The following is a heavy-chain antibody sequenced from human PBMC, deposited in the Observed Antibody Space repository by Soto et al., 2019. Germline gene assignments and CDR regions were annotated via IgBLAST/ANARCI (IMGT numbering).Heavy chain of an antibody. CDR3: VSETLRFWMDV. D-gene: IGHD3-3*01. CDR1: GFTFSSYA. CDR2: ISYDGSNK. Sequence: QVQLVESGGGVVQPGRSLRLSCAASGFTFSSYAMHWVRQAPGKGLECVAVISYDGSNKYYADSVKGRFTISRDNSKNTLYLQMNSLRAEDTAVYYCVSETLRFWMDVWGQGTTVTVSS. V-gene: IGHV3-30-3*01. J-gene: IGHJ6*02.